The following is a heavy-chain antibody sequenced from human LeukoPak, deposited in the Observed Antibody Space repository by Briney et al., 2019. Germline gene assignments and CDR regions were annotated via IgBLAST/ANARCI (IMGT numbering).Heavy chain of an antibody. Sequence: GGSLRLSCAASGFTFSSYSMNWVRQAPGKGLEWVSYISSGTTIYYADSVKGRFTISRDNAKNSLYLQMNSLGAEDTAVYYCARASGSFQGGYNWFDPWGQGTLVTVSS. D-gene: IGHD1-26*01. J-gene: IGHJ5*02. V-gene: IGHV3-48*01. CDR2: ISSGTTI. CDR3: ARASGSFQGGYNWFDP. CDR1: GFTFSSYS.